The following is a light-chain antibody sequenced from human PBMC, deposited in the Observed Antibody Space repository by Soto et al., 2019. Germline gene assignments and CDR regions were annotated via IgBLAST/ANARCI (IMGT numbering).Light chain of an antibody. V-gene: IGKV3-15*01. CDR1: HIVSNN. J-gene: IGKJ4*01. CDR2: FAS. CDR3: QHYNKWPLT. Sequence: EVVMTQSPATLSVSPGEKATLSRRASHIVSNNLAWYQQKPGQAPRLLIYFASTRATGIPARFSGSGSGTESTLTISSLQSEDFAVYYCQHYNKWPLTFGGGTKVETK.